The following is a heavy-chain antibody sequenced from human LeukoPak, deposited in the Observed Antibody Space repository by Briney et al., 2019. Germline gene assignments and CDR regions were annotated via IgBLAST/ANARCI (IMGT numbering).Heavy chain of an antibody. J-gene: IGHJ6*02. CDR3: ARDIVVVPAILGLGGMDV. D-gene: IGHD2-2*01. CDR2: INPSGGST. CDR1: GYTFTSYY. Sequence: ASVKVSCKASGYTFTSYYMHWVRQAPGQGPEWMGIINPSGGSTSYAQKFQGRVTMTRDTSTSTVYMELSSLRSEDTAVYYCARDIVVVPAILGLGGMDVWGQGTTVTVSS. V-gene: IGHV1-46*01.